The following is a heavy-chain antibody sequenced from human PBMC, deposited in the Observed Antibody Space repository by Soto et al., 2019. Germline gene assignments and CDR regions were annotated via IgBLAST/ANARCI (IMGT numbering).Heavy chain of an antibody. CDR2: INAGNGNT. CDR3: AREVLGYCSSTSCPRYYMDV. V-gene: IGHV1-3*01. Sequence: GASVKVSCKASGYTFTSYAMHWVRQAPGQRLEWMGWINAGNGNTKYSQKFQGRVTITRDTSASTAYMELSSLRYEDTAVYYCAREVLGYCSSTSCPRYYMDVWGKGTTVTVSS. J-gene: IGHJ6*03. D-gene: IGHD2-2*01. CDR1: GYTFTSYA.